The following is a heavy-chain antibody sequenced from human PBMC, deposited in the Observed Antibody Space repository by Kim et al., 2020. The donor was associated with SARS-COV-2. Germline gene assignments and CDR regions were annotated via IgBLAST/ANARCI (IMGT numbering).Heavy chain of an antibody. CDR1: GFTFSSYA. J-gene: IGHJ6*02. Sequence: GGSLRLSCAASGFTFSSYAMSWVRQAPGKGLEWVSAISGSGGSTYYADSVKGRFTISRDNSKNTLYLQMNSLRAEDTAVYYCAKYRGTHRIAAAVNYYYYGMEVWGQGTTVTVSS. V-gene: IGHV3-23*01. D-gene: IGHD6-13*01. CDR3: AKYRGTHRIAAAVNYYYYGMEV. CDR2: ISGSGGST.